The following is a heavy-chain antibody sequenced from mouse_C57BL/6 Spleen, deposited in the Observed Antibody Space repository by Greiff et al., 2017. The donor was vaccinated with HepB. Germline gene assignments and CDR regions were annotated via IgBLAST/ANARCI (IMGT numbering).Heavy chain of an antibody. Sequence: EVHLVESGGGLVKPGGSLKLSCAASGFTFSSYAMSWVRQTPEKRLEWVATISDGGSYTYYPDNVKGRFTISRDNAKNNLYLQMSHLKSEDTAMYYCARDCGSSSYYFDYWGQGTTLTVSS. CDR2: ISDGGSYT. J-gene: IGHJ2*01. CDR3: ARDCGSSSYYFDY. CDR1: GFTFSSYA. D-gene: IGHD1-1*01. V-gene: IGHV5-4*01.